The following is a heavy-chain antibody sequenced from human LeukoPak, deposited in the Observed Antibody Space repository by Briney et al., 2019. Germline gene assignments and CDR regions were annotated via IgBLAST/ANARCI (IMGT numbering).Heavy chain of an antibody. CDR1: GFTFSDYY. CDR3: ARAPQDYDYVWGSYPDY. D-gene: IGHD3-16*02. CDR2: ISSSGSTI. V-gene: IGHV3-11*01. J-gene: IGHJ4*02. Sequence: PGGSLRLSCAASGFTFSDYYMSWIRQAPGKGLEWVSYISSSGSTIYYADSVKGRFTISRDNAKNSLYLQMNTLRAEDTAVYYWARAPQDYDYVWGSYPDYWGQGTLVTVSS.